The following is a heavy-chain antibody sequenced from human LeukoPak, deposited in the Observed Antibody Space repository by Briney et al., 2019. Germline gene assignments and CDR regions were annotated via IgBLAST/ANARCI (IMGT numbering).Heavy chain of an antibody. V-gene: IGHV1-18*01. J-gene: IGHJ5*02. CDR2: ISACNGNT. CDR3: AREKTSARFDP. CDR1: GYTFTSYG. Sequence: ASVKVSCKASGYTFTSYGIIWVRQAPGQGLEWMGWISACNGNTDYAQKFQGRVTMTTDTSTSTAYMELRSLRSDDTAVYYCAREKTSARFDPWGQGTLVTVSS.